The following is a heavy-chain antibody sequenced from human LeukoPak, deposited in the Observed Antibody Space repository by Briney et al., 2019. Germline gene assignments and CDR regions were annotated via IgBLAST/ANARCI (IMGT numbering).Heavy chain of an antibody. CDR1: GFTFSSYW. CDR2: IKQDGSEK. V-gene: IGHV3-7*01. D-gene: IGHD4-11*01. CDR3: ARDLWSNYQFLNDAYDI. J-gene: IGHJ3*02. Sequence: PGGSLRLSCAASGFTFSSYWMSWVRQAPGKGLEWVANIKQDGSEKYYVDSVKGRFTISRDNAKNSLYLQMNSLRAEDTAVFYCARDLWSNYQFLNDAYDIWGQGTMVTVSS.